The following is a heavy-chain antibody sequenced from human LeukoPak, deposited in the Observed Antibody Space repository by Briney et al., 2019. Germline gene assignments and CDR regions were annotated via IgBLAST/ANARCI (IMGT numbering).Heavy chain of an antibody. CDR1: GFTFSSYS. Sequence: PGGSLRLSCAASGFTFSSYSMNWVRHAPGKGLEWVSSISSSSSYIYYADSVKGRFTISRDNAKNSLYLQMNSLRAEDTAVYYCARDRIEYCSGGSCYDAWFDPWGQGTLVTVSS. V-gene: IGHV3-21*01. CDR3: ARDRIEYCSGGSCYDAWFDP. D-gene: IGHD2-15*01. J-gene: IGHJ5*02. CDR2: ISSSSSYI.